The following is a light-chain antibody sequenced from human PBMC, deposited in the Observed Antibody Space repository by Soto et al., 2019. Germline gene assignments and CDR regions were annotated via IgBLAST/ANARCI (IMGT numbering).Light chain of an antibody. CDR1: QSVSSSY. CDR2: GAS. Sequence: EIVLTQSPGTLSLSPGERATLSCRASQSVSSSYLAWYQQKPGQAPRLLIYGASSRATGIPDRFSGSGSGTDFTLTISRLEPEDCAVYYCQQYGSSPALTVGGGTNVEIK. V-gene: IGKV3-20*01. J-gene: IGKJ4*01. CDR3: QQYGSSPALT.